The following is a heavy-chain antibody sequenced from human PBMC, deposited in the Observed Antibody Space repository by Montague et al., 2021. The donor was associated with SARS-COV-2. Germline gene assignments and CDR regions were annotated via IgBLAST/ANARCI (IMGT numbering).Heavy chain of an antibody. CDR1: GFTFSSYA. D-gene: IGHD3-16*01. CDR3: AKDWGIVAHTTRDYYYYYGMDV. Sequence: RLSCAASGFTFSSYAMSWVRQAPGKGLEWVSAISGSGGSTYYADSVKGRFTISRDNSRNTLYLQMNSLRAEDTAVYYCAKDWGIVAHTTRDYYYYYGMDVWGQGTTVTVSS. CDR2: ISGSGGST. V-gene: IGHV3-23*01. J-gene: IGHJ6*02.